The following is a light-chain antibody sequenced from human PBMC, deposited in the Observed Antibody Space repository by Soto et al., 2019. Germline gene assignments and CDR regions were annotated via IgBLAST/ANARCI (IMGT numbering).Light chain of an antibody. CDR3: DSCTSSRAYV. CDR2: EVR. CDR1: GGELGGYNY. Sequence: QSPPSPPASVSGSPGQSIAISCTGPGGELGGYNYVSWYQQQAGNAPQLIIHEVRSRTSGVPYRLSGSKSGNTDSLTISGLWAEDEADYYCDSCTSSRAYVYGSGTNVTV. J-gene: IGLJ1*01. V-gene: IGLV2-14*01.